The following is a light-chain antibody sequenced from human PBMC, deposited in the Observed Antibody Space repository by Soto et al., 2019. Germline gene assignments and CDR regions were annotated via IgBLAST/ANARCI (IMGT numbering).Light chain of an antibody. Sequence: QPVLTQSSSASASLGSSVSLTCTLSSGHSSYIIAWHQQQPGKAPRYLMKLEGSGSYNKGSGVPDRFSGSSSGADRYLSISTVQFDDEADYYCETWDSNTYVFGTGTKLTVL. CDR2: LEGSGSY. V-gene: IGLV4-60*02. J-gene: IGLJ1*01. CDR1: SGHSSYI. CDR3: ETWDSNTYV.